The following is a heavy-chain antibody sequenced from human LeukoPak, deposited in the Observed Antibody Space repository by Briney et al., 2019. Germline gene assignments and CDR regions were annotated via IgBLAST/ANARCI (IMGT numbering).Heavy chain of an antibody. CDR2: IYPGDSDT. Sequence: GESLKISCKGSGYSFTSYWIGWVRQMPGKGLEWMGIIYPGDSDTRSSPSFQRQVTISADKSISAAYLQWSSLKASDTAMYYCARRAPDYDFWSGYYATPGALDVWGKGTTVTVPS. CDR1: GYSFTSYW. J-gene: IGHJ6*04. D-gene: IGHD3-3*01. CDR3: ARRAPDYDFWSGYYATPGALDV. V-gene: IGHV5-51*01.